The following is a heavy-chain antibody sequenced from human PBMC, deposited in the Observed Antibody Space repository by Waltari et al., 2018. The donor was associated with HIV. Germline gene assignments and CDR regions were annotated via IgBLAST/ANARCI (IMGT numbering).Heavy chain of an antibody. J-gene: IGHJ4*02. CDR3: ARTFNGDLDY. D-gene: IGHD2-21*02. V-gene: IGHV1-8*01. CDR2: MNPNSKKT. Sequence: QVQLVQSGAEVKKPGASVKVSCKASGYTFTSFDINWVRKATGQGLEWMGWMNPNSKKTGVAQKFQSRISMTRNTSIGTAYMELSSLRSLDTAVYYCARTFNGDLDYWGQGTLVTVS. CDR1: GYTFTSFD.